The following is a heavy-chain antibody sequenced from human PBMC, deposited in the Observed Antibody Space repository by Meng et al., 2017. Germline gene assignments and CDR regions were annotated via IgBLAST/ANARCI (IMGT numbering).Heavy chain of an antibody. Sequence: AERLQDGAEVKERGGSVKVSRKPSGYTFRDDYIHWVRRATRQGLEWMGRINPKSGDTHYAQKFQARVTMTGDMSISTAYMELSGLRSDDTAMYSCARDDDISGAGKLLGDYWGQGTLVTVSS. CDR3: ARDDDISGAGKLLGDY. CDR1: GYTFRDDY. J-gene: IGHJ4*02. V-gene: IGHV1-2*06. CDR2: INPKSGDT. D-gene: IGHD6-19*01.